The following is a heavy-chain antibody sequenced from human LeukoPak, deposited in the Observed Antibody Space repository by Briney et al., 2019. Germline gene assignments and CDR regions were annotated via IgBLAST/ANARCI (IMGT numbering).Heavy chain of an antibody. Sequence: SETLSLTCTVSGGSINSYYWSWIRQPPGKGLEWIGYIFSSGSTNYNPSLKSRVTISLGTSNDQFSLKLSSVTAADTAVYYCARNGDTSHNYWGQGTLVTVSS. V-gene: IGHV4-59*12. CDR1: GGSINSYY. CDR2: IFSSGST. J-gene: IGHJ4*02. CDR3: ARNGDTSHNY. D-gene: IGHD5-18*01.